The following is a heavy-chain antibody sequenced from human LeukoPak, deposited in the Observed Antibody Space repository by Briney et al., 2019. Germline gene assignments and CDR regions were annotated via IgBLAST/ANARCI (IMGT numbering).Heavy chain of an antibody. J-gene: IGHJ3*02. D-gene: IGHD6-6*01. CDR3: ARDATSIAARGAFDI. CDR1: GFTFSSYG. V-gene: IGHV3-30*03. Sequence: GGSLRLSCAASGFTFSSYGMHWVRQAPGKGLEWMAVISYDGSNKYYADSVKGRFTISRDNSKNTLYLQMNSLRAEDTAVYYCARDATSIAARGAFDIWGQGTMVTVSS. CDR2: ISYDGSNK.